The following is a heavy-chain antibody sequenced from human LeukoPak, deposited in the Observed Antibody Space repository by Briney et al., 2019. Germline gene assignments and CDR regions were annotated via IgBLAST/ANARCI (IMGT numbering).Heavy chain of an antibody. CDR2: INHSGST. D-gene: IGHD5-18*01. V-gene: IGHV4-34*01. CDR1: GGSFSGYY. CDR3: AREGGYSYGDAPLHFDH. Sequence: SETLSLTCAVYGGSFSGYYWSWIRQSPGKGLEWIGKINHSGSTNYNPSLKSRVTISVDTSKNLFSLKLSSLTAADTAVYYCAREGGYSYGDAPLHFDHWGQGILVTVSS. J-gene: IGHJ4*02.